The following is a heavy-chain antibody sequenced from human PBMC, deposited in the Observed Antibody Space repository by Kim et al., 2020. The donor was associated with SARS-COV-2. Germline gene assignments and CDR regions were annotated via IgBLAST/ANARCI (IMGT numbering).Heavy chain of an antibody. V-gene: IGHV3-23*01. CDR3: AKRRHYSSGRELDY. J-gene: IGHJ4*02. CDR1: GFTFTSYA. CDR2: ISGSSGNT. Sequence: GGSLRLSCAASGFTFTSYAMSWVRQAPGKGLEWVSSISGSSGNTYYADSVKGRFTISRDNSKNTLYLQMNSLRAEDTAVFYCAKRRHYSSGRELDYWGQGTLVTVSS. D-gene: IGHD6-19*01.